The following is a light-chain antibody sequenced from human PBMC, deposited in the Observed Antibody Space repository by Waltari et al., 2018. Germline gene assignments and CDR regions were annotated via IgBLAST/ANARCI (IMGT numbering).Light chain of an antibody. CDR2: GAS. CDR1: QSISNN. J-gene: IGKJ2*02. CDR3: QQYNTWPPST. Sequence: EIVMTQSPAALSVSPGERATLSCRASQSISNNLAWYQHKPGQPPRLLISGASTRATGVPARFSGSGSGTEFTLTISSLQSEDSAICFCQQYNTWPPSTFGQGTKLEIK. V-gene: IGKV3-15*01.